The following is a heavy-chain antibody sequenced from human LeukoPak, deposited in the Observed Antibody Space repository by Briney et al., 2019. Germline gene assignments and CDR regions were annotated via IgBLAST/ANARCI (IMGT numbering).Heavy chain of an antibody. J-gene: IGHJ4*02. CDR1: GFTFGSYG. V-gene: IGHV3-30*02. CDR2: IQSDGGNK. CDR3: AKETMAAIFYFDF. D-gene: IGHD4/OR15-4a*01. Sequence: GGSLRLSCAASGFTFGSYGMHWVRQAPGKGLEWVAFIQSDGGNKYYADSVKVRFTISRDNSKNTLYLHMKSLRPEDTAVYYCAKETMAAIFYFDFWGQGTPVTVSS.